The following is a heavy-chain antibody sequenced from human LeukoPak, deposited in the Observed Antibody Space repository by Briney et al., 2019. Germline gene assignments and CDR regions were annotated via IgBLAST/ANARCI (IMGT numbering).Heavy chain of an antibody. CDR3: ARDPGGNYFGPGTHFAY. Sequence: ASVKVSCKASGYTFIHYYMHWVRQARGQGLEWMGRIDGETGNTRYAQNFQGRVSMTRDTSTSTVYMELSSLRFEDTAVYYCARDPGGNYFGPGTHFAYWGQGTTVTVSS. V-gene: IGHV1-46*01. CDR1: GYTFIHYY. CDR2: IDGETGNT. D-gene: IGHD3-10*01. J-gene: IGHJ6*02.